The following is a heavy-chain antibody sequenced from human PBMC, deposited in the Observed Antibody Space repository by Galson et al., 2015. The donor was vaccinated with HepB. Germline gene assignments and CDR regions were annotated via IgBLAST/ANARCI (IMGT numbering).Heavy chain of an antibody. V-gene: IGHV3-23*01. CDR2: ISGSGGST. D-gene: IGHD4-23*01. CDR1: GFTFSSYA. CDR3: ANTINSGRWGVDY. J-gene: IGHJ4*02. Sequence: SLRLSCAASGFTFSSYAMSWVRQAPGKGLEWVSAISGSGGSTYYADSVKGRFTISRDNSKNTLYLQMNSLRAEDTAVYYCANTINSGRWGVDYWGQGTLVTVSS.